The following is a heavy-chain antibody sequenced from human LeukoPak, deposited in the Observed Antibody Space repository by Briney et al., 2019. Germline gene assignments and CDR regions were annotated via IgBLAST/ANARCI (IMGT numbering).Heavy chain of an antibody. J-gene: IGHJ4*02. CDR3: ARSSDYSTHFDY. CDR2: IYYSGST. D-gene: IGHD4-17*01. Sequence: SQTLSLTCTVSGDSISTGGYYWAWIRQHRERGLEWIGYIYYSGSTHYNPSLQSRVTISVDTSKKQFSLNLNSVTAADTAVYYCARSSDYSTHFDYWGQGTLDTVSS. V-gene: IGHV4-31*03. CDR1: GDSISTGGYY.